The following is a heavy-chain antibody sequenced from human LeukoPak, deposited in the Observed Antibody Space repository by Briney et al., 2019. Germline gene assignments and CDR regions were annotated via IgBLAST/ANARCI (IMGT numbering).Heavy chain of an antibody. CDR2: ISDSGGRT. CDR1: GTTLSNYG. CDR3: AKRGVVIRVILVGFHKEAYYFDS. Sequence: GGSLRLSCAVSGTTLSNYGMSWVRQAPGKGLEWVAGISDSGGRTNYADSVKGRFTISRDNPKNTLYLQMNSLRAEDTAVYFCAKRGVVIRVILVGFHKEAYYFDSWGQGALVTVSS. V-gene: IGHV3-23*01. J-gene: IGHJ4*02. D-gene: IGHD3-22*01.